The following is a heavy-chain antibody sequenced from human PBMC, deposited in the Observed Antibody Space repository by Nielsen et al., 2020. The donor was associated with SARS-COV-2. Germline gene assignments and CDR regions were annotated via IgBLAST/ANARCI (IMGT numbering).Heavy chain of an antibody. D-gene: IGHD6-13*01. CDR1: GGSVSSGSYY. CDR2: IYYSGST. CDR3: ARASIAAAGTMDY. J-gene: IGHJ4*02. Sequence: SETLSLTCTVSGGSVSSGSYYWSWIRQPPGKGLEWIGYIYYSGSTTYNPSLKSRVTISVDTSKNQFSLKLSSVTAADTAVYYCARASIAAAGTMDYWGQGTLVTVSS. V-gene: IGHV4-61*01.